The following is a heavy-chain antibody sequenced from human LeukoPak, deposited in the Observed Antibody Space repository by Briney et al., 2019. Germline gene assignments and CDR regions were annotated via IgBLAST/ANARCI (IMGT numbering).Heavy chain of an antibody. J-gene: IGHJ3*02. V-gene: IGHV4-59*01. CDR1: GDSIDSYY. D-gene: IGHD5-24*01. Sequence: SETLSLTCTVSGDSIDSYYWSWIRQPPGKGLDWIGYIYYSGSTNYNPSLKSRVTISVDTSKNQFSLKLSSVTAADTAVYYCAGRLWRRDGYNLSAFDIWGQGTMVTVSS. CDR2: IYYSGST. CDR3: AGRLWRRDGYNLSAFDI.